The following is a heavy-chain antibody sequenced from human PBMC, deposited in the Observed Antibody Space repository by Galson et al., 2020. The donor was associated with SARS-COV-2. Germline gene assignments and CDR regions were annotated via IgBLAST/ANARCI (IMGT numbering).Heavy chain of an antibody. D-gene: IGHD3-22*01. CDR2: IWYDGSNQ. J-gene: IGHJ6*02. V-gene: IGHV3-33*01. CDR3: ARDGTYYYDSSGYLQRPYYYYYGMDV. Sequence: GGSLRLSCAASGFTFSSYGMHWVRPAPGKGLEWLAGIWYDGSNQYYGDSVKGRLTISRDNSKNTLYLQMNSLRAEDTAVYYCARDGTYYYDSSGYLQRPYYYYYGMDVGGQGTTVTVSS. CDR1: GFTFSSYG.